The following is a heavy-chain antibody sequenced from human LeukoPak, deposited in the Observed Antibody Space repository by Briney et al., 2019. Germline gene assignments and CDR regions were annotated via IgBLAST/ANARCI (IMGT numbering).Heavy chain of an antibody. CDR1: GGTFSSYA. CDR3: ARDYGDYRRYGMDV. Sequence: GASVKVSCKASGGTFSSYAISWVRQAPGQGLEWMGRIIPIFGIANYVQKFQGRVTITADKSTSTAYMELSSLRSEDTAVYYCARDYGDYRRYGMDVWGQGTTVTVSS. J-gene: IGHJ6*02. CDR2: IIPIFGIA. D-gene: IGHD4-17*01. V-gene: IGHV1-69*04.